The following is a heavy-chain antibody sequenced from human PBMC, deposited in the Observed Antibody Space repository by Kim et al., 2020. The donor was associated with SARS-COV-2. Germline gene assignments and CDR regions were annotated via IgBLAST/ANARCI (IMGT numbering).Heavy chain of an antibody. V-gene: IGHV3-74*01. J-gene: IGHJ4*02. CDR1: GFNFSIYW. CDR3: VRGLGYGPS. D-gene: IGHD5-18*01. Sequence: GGSLRLSCVASGFNFSIYWMHWVRQTPGKGLVWVSGIRDAGRVTIYADSVKGRFTISRDNTKSTLYLQMSSLRADDTAVYYCVRGLGYGPSWGQGTLVTVSS. CDR2: IRDAGRVT.